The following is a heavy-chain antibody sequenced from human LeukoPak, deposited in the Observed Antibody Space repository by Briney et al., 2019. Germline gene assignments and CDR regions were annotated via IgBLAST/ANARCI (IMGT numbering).Heavy chain of an antibody. J-gene: IGHJ5*02. CDR3: ARADRLHGGPYLIGP. V-gene: IGHV1-2*02. CDR2: INPNSGGT. D-gene: IGHD2-21*01. CDR1: GYSFTDYY. Sequence: ASVKVSCKTSGYSFTDYYMHWVRQAPGQGLEWRGWINPNSGGTSAAQKFQGRVTMTRDTSITTVYMEVSWLTSDDTAIYYCARADRLHGGPYLIGPWGQGTLVTVSS.